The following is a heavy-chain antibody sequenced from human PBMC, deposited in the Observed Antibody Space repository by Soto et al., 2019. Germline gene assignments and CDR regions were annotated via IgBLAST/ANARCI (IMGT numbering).Heavy chain of an antibody. CDR1: GFTFSSYA. D-gene: IGHD1-26*01. Sequence: PGGSLRLSCAASGFTFSSYAMSWVRQAPGRGLEWVSVIYSGGSTYYADSVKGRFTISRDNSKNTLYLQMNSLRAEDTAVYYCARGGGSYSYYYYGMDVWGQGTTVTVSS. J-gene: IGHJ6*02. V-gene: IGHV3-66*01. CDR3: ARGGGSYSYYYYGMDV. CDR2: IYSGGST.